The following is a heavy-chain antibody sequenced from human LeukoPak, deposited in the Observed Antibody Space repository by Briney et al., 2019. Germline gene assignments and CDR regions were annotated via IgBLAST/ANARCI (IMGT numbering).Heavy chain of an antibody. CDR2: IYYSGST. D-gene: IGHD7-27*01. J-gene: IGHJ4*02. Sequence: PSETLSLTCTVSGGSISSSSYYWGWIRQPPGKGLEWIGSIYYSGSTYYNPSLKSRVTISVDTSKNQFSLKLSSVTAADTAVYYCARILGIHFDYWGQGTLVTVSS. CDR1: GGSISSSSYY. CDR3: ARILGIHFDY. V-gene: IGHV4-39*01.